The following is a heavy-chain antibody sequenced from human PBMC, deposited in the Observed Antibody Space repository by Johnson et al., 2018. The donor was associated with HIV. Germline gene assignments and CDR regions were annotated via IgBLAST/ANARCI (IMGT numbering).Heavy chain of an antibody. V-gene: IGHV3-7*05. D-gene: IGHD6-19*01. CDR2: INQDGSET. CDR3: ARGGPYSSGWSGAGAFDI. J-gene: IGHJ3*02. CDR1: GFTFDNFW. Sequence: VPLVESGGGLVQPGGSLRLSCAVSGFTFDNFWMAWVRQAPGTGLEWVANINQDGSETYYVGSVKGRFTISRDNAKNSLYLQMNTLRAEDTALYYCARGGPYSSGWSGAGAFDIWGQGTMVTVSS.